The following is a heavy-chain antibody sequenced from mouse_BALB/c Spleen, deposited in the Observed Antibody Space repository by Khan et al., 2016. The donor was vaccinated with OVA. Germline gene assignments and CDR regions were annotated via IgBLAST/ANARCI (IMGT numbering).Heavy chain of an antibody. J-gene: IGHJ4*01. CDR3: ARPPYVSYVLDN. V-gene: IGHV9-3-1*01. Sequence: QVQLQQSGPEVKKPGETVKISCKASGHTFTKFGMNWVKQAPGKGLKWMGWINTYTGEPTYADDFNGRFAFSLETSASTAYLQLNNLKNEDTATYFCARPPYVSYVLDNWGQGTSVTVSS. D-gene: IGHD1-1*01. CDR1: GHTFTKFG. CDR2: INTYTGEP.